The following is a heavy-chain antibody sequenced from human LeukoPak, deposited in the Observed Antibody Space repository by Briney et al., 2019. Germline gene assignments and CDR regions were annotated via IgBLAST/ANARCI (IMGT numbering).Heavy chain of an antibody. J-gene: IGHJ4*02. D-gene: IGHD3-22*01. V-gene: IGHV3-30*01. CDR1: GFTFSSYA. CDR3: ARVRYYDSSGYPDY. CDR2: ISYDGNNK. Sequence: PGRSLRLSCAASGFTFSSYAMHWVRQAPGKGLEWVAVISYDGNNKYYADSVKGRFTISRDNSKNTLYLQMNSLRAEDTAVYYCARVRYYDSSGYPDYWGQGTLVTVSS.